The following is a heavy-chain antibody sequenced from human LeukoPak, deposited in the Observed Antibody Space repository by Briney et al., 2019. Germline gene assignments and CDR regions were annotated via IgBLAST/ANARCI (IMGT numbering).Heavy chain of an antibody. J-gene: IGHJ1*01. CDR2: INPNSSAT. CDR1: GYTFNGYY. D-gene: IGHD5-24*01. V-gene: IGHV1-2*02. Sequence: ASVKVSCKASGYTFNGYYMHWVRQAPGQGLEWMGWINPNSSATNYAQEFQGRVTMTRDTSITTAYMELSRLRSDDTAVYYCARVLKDGYNNGNFQHWGQGTLVTVSS. CDR3: ARVLKDGYNNGNFQH.